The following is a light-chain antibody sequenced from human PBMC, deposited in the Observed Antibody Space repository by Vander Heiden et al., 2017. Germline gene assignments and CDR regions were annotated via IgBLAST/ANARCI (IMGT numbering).Light chain of an antibody. Sequence: QSVLTQPPSVSAAPGQKVTISCSGSSSNIGNNYVSWYQHLPGTAPRLLIYENSKRPSGIPGRFSGAKSGTSATLGITGLQTGDEADYYGGTWDSSLSGAWVCGGGTKLTGL. CDR2: ENS. V-gene: IGLV1-51*02. J-gene: IGLJ3*02. CDR1: SSNIGNNY. CDR3: GTWDSSLSGAWV.